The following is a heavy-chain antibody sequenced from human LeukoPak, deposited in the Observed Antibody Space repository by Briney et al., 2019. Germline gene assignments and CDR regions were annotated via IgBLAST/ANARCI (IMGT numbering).Heavy chain of an antibody. CDR1: GYTFTGYY. D-gene: IGHD3-22*01. J-gene: IGHJ4*02. V-gene: IGHV1-2*06. Sequence: ASVKVSCKTSGYTFTGYYMHLVRQAPGQGLEWMGRINPNSGGTNYAQKFQGRVTMTRDTSISTAYMELSRLRSDDTAVYYCARGPFVYYYYSSGSKIVYWGQGTLVTVSS. CDR3: ARGPFVYYYYSSGSKIVY. CDR2: INPNSGGT.